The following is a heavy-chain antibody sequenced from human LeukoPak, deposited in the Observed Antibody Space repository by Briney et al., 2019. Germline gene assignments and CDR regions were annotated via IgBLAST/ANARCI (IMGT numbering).Heavy chain of an antibody. J-gene: IGHJ3*02. D-gene: IGHD3-22*01. Sequence: ASVKVSCKASGYTFTSYYMHWVRQAPGQGLEWMGIINPSGGSTSYAQKFQGRVTMTRDVSTSTVYMELSSLRSEDTAVYYCARARDSSGYWIRDAFDIWGQGTMVTVSS. V-gene: IGHV1-46*01. CDR1: GYTFTSYY. CDR3: ARARDSSGYWIRDAFDI. CDR2: INPSGGST.